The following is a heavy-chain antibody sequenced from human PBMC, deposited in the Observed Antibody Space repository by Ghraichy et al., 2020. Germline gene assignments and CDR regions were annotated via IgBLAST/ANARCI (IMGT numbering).Heavy chain of an antibody. Sequence: LSLTCGASGIMFNSYGMHWVRQAPGKGLEWVAFIRYDGSEKYYADSVKGRFTISRDNSKNTLYLQMNSLRGEDTAVYYCVKDGPTAYTYGQNFDYWGQGTRVTVSS. CDR1: GIMFNSYG. D-gene: IGHD5-18*01. V-gene: IGHV3-30*02. J-gene: IGHJ4*02. CDR3: VKDGPTAYTYGQNFDY. CDR2: IRYDGSEK.